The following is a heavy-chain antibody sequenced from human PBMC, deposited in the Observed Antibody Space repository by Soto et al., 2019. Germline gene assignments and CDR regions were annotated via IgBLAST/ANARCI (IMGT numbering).Heavy chain of an antibody. Sequence: ETLSLTCAVSGYSISSGYYWCCIRQPPGKGLEWIGSIYHSGSTYYNPSLKSRVTISVDTSKNQFSLKLSSVTAADTAVYYCARISYDFWSGYQRLGGFDYWGQGTLVTVSS. D-gene: IGHD3-3*01. V-gene: IGHV4-38-2*01. CDR2: IYHSGST. CDR1: GYSISSGYY. J-gene: IGHJ4*02. CDR3: ARISYDFWSGYQRLGGFDY.